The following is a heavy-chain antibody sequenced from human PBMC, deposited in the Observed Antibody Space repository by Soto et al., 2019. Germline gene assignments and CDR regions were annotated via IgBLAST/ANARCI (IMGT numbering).Heavy chain of an antibody. CDR1: GFTFSDYY. J-gene: IGHJ6*02. CDR3: ARDISNGWNYYYYGMDV. CDR2: ISSSGSTI. D-gene: IGHD6-19*01. Sequence: PGGSLRLSCAASGFTFSDYYMSWIRQAPGKGLEWVSYISSSGSTIYYADSVKGRFTISRDNAKNSLYLQMNSLRAEDTAVYYCARDISNGWNYYYYGMDVWGQGTTVTVSS. V-gene: IGHV3-11*01.